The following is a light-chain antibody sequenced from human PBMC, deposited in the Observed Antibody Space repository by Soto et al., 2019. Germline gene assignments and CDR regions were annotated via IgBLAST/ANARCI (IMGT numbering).Light chain of an antibody. J-gene: IGLJ3*02. CDR3: AAWDDNLNGPV. V-gene: IGLV1-44*01. CDR1: SSNIGGNS. CDR2: GTN. Sequence: QSVLTQPPSASGTPGQRVTISCSGGSSNIGGNSVNWYQQLPGTAPKLLIYGTNQRPSGVPDRFSGSKSGTSASLAISGLQSEDEADYYCAAWDDNLNGPVFGGGTQLTVL.